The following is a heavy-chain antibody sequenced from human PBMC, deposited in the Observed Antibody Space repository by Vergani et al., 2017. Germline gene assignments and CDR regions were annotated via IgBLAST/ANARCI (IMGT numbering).Heavy chain of an antibody. D-gene: IGHD2-21*02. CDR2: IWYDGSNE. CDR1: GFTFSSYG. Sequence: QVQLVESGGGVVQPGRSLRLSCAASGFTFSSYGMHWVRQAPGKGLEWVAVIWYDGSNEYYADSVKGRFTISRDNSKNTLYLQMNSLRAEDTAVYYCARGGHIVVVTAMDFDYWGQGTLVTVSS. V-gene: IGHV3-33*01. CDR3: ARGGHIVVVTAMDFDY. J-gene: IGHJ4*02.